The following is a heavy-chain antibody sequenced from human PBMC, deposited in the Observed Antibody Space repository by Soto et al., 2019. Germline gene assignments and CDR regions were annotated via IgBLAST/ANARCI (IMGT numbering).Heavy chain of an antibody. V-gene: IGHV3-9*02. J-gene: IGHJ4*02. CDR2: ISSNSDTI. CDR3: AKDMKWGGMTTIHYFDS. CDR1: GFTADDYA. Sequence: EVQLVESGGGLVQPGRSLRLSCVASGFTADDYAMHWVRQASGKGLEWVSGISSNSDTIDYADSVKGRFTISRDNAKNSLFLQMNSLRPADTALYDCAKDMKWGGMTTIHYFDSWGQGTQVTVS. D-gene: IGHD4-17*01.